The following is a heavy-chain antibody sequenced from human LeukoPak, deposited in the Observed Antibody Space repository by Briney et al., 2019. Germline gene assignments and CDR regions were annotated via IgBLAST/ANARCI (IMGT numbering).Heavy chain of an antibody. CDR2: IKQDGNEK. Sequence: PGGSLRLSCAASRFTFSSYWMNWVRQAPGKGLEWVANIKQDGNEKYYVDSVKGRFTISRDNAKSSLYLQMNSLRAEDTAVYYCARDYSSSLWGQGTLVTVSS. CDR3: ARDYSSSL. V-gene: IGHV3-7*01. CDR1: RFTFSSYW. J-gene: IGHJ1*01. D-gene: IGHD6-6*01.